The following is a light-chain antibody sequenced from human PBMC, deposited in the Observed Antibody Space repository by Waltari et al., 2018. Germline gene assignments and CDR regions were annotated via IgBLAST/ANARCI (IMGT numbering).Light chain of an antibody. V-gene: IGKV1-33*01. CDR1: QDIANY. J-gene: IGKJ3*01. CDR3: QQHDHHPFT. Sequence: DIQMTQSPSSLSASVGDGVTITCQASQDIANYLNWYQQKPGHAPKLLVYDASNLHSGVPSRFSGSGSGTHFTFTITGLQPEDIATYYCQQHDHHPFTFGPGTKVDIK. CDR2: DAS.